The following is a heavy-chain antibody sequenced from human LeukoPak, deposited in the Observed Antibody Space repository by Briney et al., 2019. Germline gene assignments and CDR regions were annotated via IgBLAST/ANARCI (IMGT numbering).Heavy chain of an antibody. J-gene: IGHJ4*02. CDR3: ARPETSYYDFWSGSTGGYFDY. Sequence: PGGSLRLSCAASGFTFSSYAMHWVRQAPGKGLEWVAVISYDGSNKYYADSVKGLFTISRDNSNNTLYLQMNSLRAEDTAVYYCARPETSYYDFWSGSTGGYFDYWGQGTLVTVSS. V-gene: IGHV3-30*04. CDR1: GFTFSSYA. CDR2: ISYDGSNK. D-gene: IGHD3-3*01.